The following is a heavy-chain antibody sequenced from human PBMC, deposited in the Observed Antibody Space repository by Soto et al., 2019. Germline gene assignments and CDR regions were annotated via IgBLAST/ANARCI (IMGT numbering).Heavy chain of an antibody. CDR2: IIPIFGTA. V-gene: IGHV1-69*13. D-gene: IGHD1-20*01. CDR1: GGTFSSYA. J-gene: IGHJ4*02. Sequence: ASVKVSCKASGGTFSSYAISWVRQAPGQGLEWMGGIIPIFGTANYAQKFQGRVTITADESTSTAYMELSSLRSEDTAVYFCARGGIAGTVGIFDYWGQGTLVTVSS. CDR3: ARGGIAGTVGIFDY.